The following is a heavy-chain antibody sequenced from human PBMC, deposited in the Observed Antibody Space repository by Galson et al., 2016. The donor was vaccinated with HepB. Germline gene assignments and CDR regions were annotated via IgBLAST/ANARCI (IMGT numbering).Heavy chain of an antibody. J-gene: IGHJ3*01. V-gene: IGHV4-59*01. CDR3: ARTVGARLFDL. Sequence: SETLSLTCTVSGDSMSSYYWSWIRQSPGKGLEWIAYIYYSGGTNYNPSLKSRVTISVDASKNQFSLKLISVTAADTAVYYCARTVGARLFDLWGQGTMITVSS. CDR1: GDSMSSYY. CDR2: IYYSGGT. D-gene: IGHD3-9*01.